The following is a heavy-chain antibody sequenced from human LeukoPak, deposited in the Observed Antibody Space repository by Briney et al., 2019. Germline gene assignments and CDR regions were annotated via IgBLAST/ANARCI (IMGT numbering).Heavy chain of an antibody. Sequence: GGSLRLSCAASGFTFSSYAMSWVRQAPGKGLEWVSALSGSGASTYYADSVKGRFIISRDNSKNTLYLQMISLRAEDTAVYYCAELGITMIGGAWGKGTTVTISS. CDR2: LSGSGAST. CDR1: GFTFSSYA. J-gene: IGHJ6*04. CDR3: AELGITMIGGA. D-gene: IGHD3-10*02. V-gene: IGHV3-23*01.